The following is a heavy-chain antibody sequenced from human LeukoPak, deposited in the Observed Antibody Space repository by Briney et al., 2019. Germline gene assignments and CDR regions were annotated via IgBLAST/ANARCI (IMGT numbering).Heavy chain of an antibody. V-gene: IGHV3-7*01. Sequence: GGSLRLSCAASGFTFSTYWMTWVRQAPGKGLEWVANIRQDGSEKYYVDSVKGRFTISRDNAKNSLYLQMNSLRAEDTAMYYCARDFRFLDDYWGQGTLVTVSS. CDR1: GFTFSTYW. CDR3: ARDFRFLDDY. CDR2: IRQDGSEK. J-gene: IGHJ4*02. D-gene: IGHD3-3*01.